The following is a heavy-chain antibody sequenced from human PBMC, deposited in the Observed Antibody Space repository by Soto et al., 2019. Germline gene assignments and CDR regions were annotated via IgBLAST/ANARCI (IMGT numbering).Heavy chain of an antibody. Sequence: EVQLVESGGGLVQPGGSLRLSCAASGFTFSSYWMSWVRQAPGKGLEWVANIKQDGSEKYYVDSVKGRFTISRDNAKNSLYLQMNSLRAEDTAVYYCARVRTPFKYYFDYWGHGTLVTVSS. V-gene: IGHV3-7*01. CDR2: IKQDGSEK. J-gene: IGHJ4*01. CDR3: ARVRTPFKYYFDY. CDR1: GFTFSSYW.